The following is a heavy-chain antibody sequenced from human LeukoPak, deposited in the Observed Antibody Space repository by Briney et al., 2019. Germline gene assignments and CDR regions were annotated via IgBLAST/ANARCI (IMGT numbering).Heavy chain of an antibody. Sequence: PSETLSLTCTVSGGSISSNTYYWGWIRQPPGKGLEWIGSIYYSGSTYYNPSLKSRVTISVDTSKNQFSLKLSSVTAADTAVYYCARHPAAAPRYYFDYWGQGTLVTVSS. CDR2: IYYSGST. CDR3: ARHPAAAPRYYFDY. J-gene: IGHJ4*02. D-gene: IGHD6-25*01. CDR1: GGSISSNTYY. V-gene: IGHV4-39*01.